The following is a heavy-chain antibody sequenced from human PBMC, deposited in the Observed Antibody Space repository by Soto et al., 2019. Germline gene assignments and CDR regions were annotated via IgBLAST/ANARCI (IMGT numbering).Heavy chain of an antibody. CDR3: ARGSMIVVVIGAFDI. CDR1: CGSISSYY. Sequence: ASETLSLTCTVSCGSISSYYWSWIRQPPGKGLEWIGYIYYSGSTNYNPSLKSRVTISVDTSKNQFSLKLSSVTAADTAVYYCARGSMIVVVIGAFDIWGQGTMVTV. D-gene: IGHD3-22*01. CDR2: IYYSGST. V-gene: IGHV4-59*01. J-gene: IGHJ3*02.